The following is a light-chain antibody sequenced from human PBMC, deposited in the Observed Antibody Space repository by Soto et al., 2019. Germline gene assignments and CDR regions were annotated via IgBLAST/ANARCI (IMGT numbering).Light chain of an antibody. CDR3: QTWGTGIRV. J-gene: IGLJ3*02. CDR2: LNSDGSH. Sequence: QLVLTQSPSASASLGASVTLTCTLSSGHSSYAIAWHQQQPEKGPRYLMKLNSDGSHSKGDGIPDRFSGSSSGAERYLTISSRQSEDEADYYCQTWGTGIRVFGGGTKLTV. CDR1: SGHSSYA. V-gene: IGLV4-69*01.